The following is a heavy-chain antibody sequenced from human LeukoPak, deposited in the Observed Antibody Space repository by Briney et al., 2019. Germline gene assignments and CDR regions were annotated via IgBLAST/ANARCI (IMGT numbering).Heavy chain of an antibody. Sequence: GSLRLSCAASGFTFSSYSMNWVRQAPGNGLEWVSSISSSSSYIYYADSVKGRFTTSRDNSKNTLYLQMNSLRAEDTAVYYCAKDLRVVLRFLEWESDPYDAFDIWGQGTMVTVSS. J-gene: IGHJ3*02. CDR3: AKDLRVVLRFLEWESDPYDAFDI. CDR2: ISSSSSYI. D-gene: IGHD3-3*01. V-gene: IGHV3-21*04. CDR1: GFTFSSYS.